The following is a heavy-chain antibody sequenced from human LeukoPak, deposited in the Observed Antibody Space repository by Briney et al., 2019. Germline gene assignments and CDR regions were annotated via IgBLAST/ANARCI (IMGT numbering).Heavy chain of an antibody. CDR3: ASYESFGELERVYYYYGLAV. J-gene: IGHJ6*02. D-gene: IGHD3-10*01. CDR1: GGTLTSYA. V-gene: IGHV1-69*10. Sequence: SVTVSYTDSGGTLTSYAISWVRQAPGERLEWMGGIIAILGIANYVQKFQRTVTITADKSTGTAYMELSSLRSEDTAVYNCASYESFGELERVYYYYGLAVWGPGATVTVSS. CDR2: IIAILGIA.